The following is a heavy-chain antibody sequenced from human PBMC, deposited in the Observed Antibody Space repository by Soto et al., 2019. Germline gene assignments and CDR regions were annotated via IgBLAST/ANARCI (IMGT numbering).Heavy chain of an antibody. CDR1: GFTFSSYA. J-gene: IGHJ3*02. V-gene: IGHV3-30-3*01. CDR3: ARASGWLADDAFDI. Sequence: QVQLVESGGGVVQPGRSLRLSCAASGFTFSSYAMHWVRQAPGKGLEWVAVISYDGSNKYYADSVKGRFTISRDNSKNTLDLQMNSLRAEDTAVYYCARASGWLADDAFDIWGQGTMVTVSS. D-gene: IGHD6-19*01. CDR2: ISYDGSNK.